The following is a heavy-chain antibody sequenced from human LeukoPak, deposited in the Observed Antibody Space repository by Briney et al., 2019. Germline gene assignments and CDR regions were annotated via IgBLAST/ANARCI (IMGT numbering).Heavy chain of an antibody. CDR3: AKRGIVIRVILVGFHKEAYYFDS. CDR1: GITLSNYG. J-gene: IGHJ4*02. CDR2: ISGSGGNT. Sequence: GGSLRLSCAVSGITLSNYGMSWVRQAPGKGLEWVAGISGSGGNTNYAGSVKGRFTISRDNRKNTLYLQMNSLRVEDTAVYFCAKRGIVIRVILVGFHKEAYYFDSWGQGALVTVSS. D-gene: IGHD3-16*01. V-gene: IGHV3-23*01.